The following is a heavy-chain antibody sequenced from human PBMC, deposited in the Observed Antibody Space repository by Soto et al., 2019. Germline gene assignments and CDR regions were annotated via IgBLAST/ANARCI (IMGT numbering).Heavy chain of an antibody. CDR3: ARDRGRPDLRDTHYYDSSDLDYGMDV. V-gene: IGHV3-7*01. J-gene: IGHJ6*02. Sequence: EVRLVESGGGLVQAGGSLTLSCAASGFTFSSYWMTWVRQAPGKGLEWVANMNQDGSEKYYMDSMKGRFTISRDNAKNSLLLQLNSLRAEDTAVYYCARDRGRPDLRDTHYYDSSDLDYGMDVWGQGTTVTVSS. CDR2: MNQDGSEK. D-gene: IGHD3-22*01. CDR1: GFTFSSYW.